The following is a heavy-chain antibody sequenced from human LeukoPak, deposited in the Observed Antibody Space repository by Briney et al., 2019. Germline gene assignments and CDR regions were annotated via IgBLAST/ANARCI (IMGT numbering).Heavy chain of an antibody. CDR2: ISSSSSYI. CDR3: ARDVGGELMDV. J-gene: IGHJ6*03. CDR1: GFTFSSYS. D-gene: IGHD1-26*01. V-gene: IGHV3-21*01. Sequence: GGSLRLSCAASGFTFSSYSMNWVRQAPGKGLEWVSFISSSSSYIYYADSVKGRFTISRDNAKNSLYLQMNSLRAEDTAVYYCARDVGGELMDVWGKGTTVTVSS.